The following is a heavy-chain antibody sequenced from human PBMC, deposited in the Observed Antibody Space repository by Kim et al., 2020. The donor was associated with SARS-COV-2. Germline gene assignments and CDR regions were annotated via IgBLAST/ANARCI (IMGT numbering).Heavy chain of an antibody. Sequence: GGSLRLSCAASEFTFSSYSMNWVRQAPGKGLEWVSSIDRTSRYIYYADSVKGRFTISRDNTKNSLYLQMNSLRAEDTAFYYFASETRDWGQGTLVTVSS. CDR3: ASETRD. CDR2: IDRTSRYI. V-gene: IGHV3-21*01. J-gene: IGHJ4*02. CDR1: EFTFSSYS.